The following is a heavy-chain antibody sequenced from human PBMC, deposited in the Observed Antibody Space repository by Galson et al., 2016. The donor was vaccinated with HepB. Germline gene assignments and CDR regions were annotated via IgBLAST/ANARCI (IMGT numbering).Heavy chain of an antibody. V-gene: IGHV3-21*01. D-gene: IGHD5-18*01. CDR2: ITSSSNYI. CDR3: VRELSAMVSPLDH. CDR1: GFAFSNAW. J-gene: IGHJ4*02. Sequence: SLRLSCAASGFAFSNAWMNWVRQAPGKGLEWVASITSSSNYINYADSVRGRFTLSRDNAKKALYLQMNSLRAEDTAVYFCVRELSAMVSPLDHWGQGPPVIVSS.